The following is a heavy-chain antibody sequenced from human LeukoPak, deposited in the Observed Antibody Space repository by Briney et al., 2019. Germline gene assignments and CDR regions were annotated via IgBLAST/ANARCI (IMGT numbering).Heavy chain of an antibody. CDR1: GFTLSTNA. CDR3: AKASFH. CDR2: ISGSGGST. J-gene: IGHJ4*02. Sequence: DPGGSLRLSCLTSGFTLSTNAMSWVRQAPGKGLEWISGISGSGGSTYYADSVKGRFTISRDNSKNTLYLQMNSLRAEDTAVYYCAKASFHWGQGTLVTVSS. V-gene: IGHV3-23*01. D-gene: IGHD2/OR15-2a*01.